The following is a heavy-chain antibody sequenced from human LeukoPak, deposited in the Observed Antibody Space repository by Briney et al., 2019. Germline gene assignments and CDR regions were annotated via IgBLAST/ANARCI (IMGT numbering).Heavy chain of an antibody. D-gene: IGHD2-2*01. Sequence: GGSLRLSCAASGFTFSSFDMNWVRHAPGKGLEWVSSISTSSRYIYYRDSVKGRFTISRDDAKNSLYLQMNSLRVEDTAVYYCARADCSGSTCYLRRSWFDPWGQGTLVTVSS. CDR3: ARADCSGSTCYLRRSWFDP. CDR1: GFTFSSFD. V-gene: IGHV3-21*01. J-gene: IGHJ5*02. CDR2: ISTSSRYI.